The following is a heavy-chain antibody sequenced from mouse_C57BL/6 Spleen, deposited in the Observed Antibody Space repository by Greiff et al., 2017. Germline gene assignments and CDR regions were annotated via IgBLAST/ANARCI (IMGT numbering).Heavy chain of an antibody. CDR1: GFTFSDYG. Sequence: EVQVVESGGGLVKPGGSLKLSCAASGFTFSDYGMHWVRQAPEKGLEWVAYISSGSSTIYYADTVKGRFTISRDNAKNTLFLQMTSLRSEDTAVDYGAIYGSSCGDWYFDVWGTGTTVTVSS. J-gene: IGHJ1*03. D-gene: IGHD1-1*01. CDR3: AIYGSSCGDWYFDV. V-gene: IGHV5-17*01. CDR2: ISSGSSTI.